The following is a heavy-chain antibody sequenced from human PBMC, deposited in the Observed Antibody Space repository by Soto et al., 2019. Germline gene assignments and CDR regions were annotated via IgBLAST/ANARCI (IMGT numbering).Heavy chain of an antibody. CDR1: GDSVSSSYYY. D-gene: IGHD6-13*01. J-gene: IGHJ6*02. V-gene: IGHV4-39*01. CDR2: IFYSGST. Sequence: QVQLQESGPGLVKPSEALSLTCTVSGDSVSSSYYYWGWIRQPPGKGLEWIGSIFYSGSTDYNPSLKSRVTISVATSKHQFSLMLSSVTGADTAVYYCARRGSIRQMYHYGMDVWGPGTTVTVSS. CDR3: ARRGSIRQMYHYGMDV.